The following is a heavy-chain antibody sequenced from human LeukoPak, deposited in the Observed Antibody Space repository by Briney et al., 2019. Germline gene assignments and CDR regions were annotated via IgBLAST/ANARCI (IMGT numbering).Heavy chain of an antibody. D-gene: IGHD3-22*01. V-gene: IGHV4-38-2*02. CDR2: IYHSGST. CDR1: GYSISSGYY. CDR3: ARLPDDSSGYRLDY. Sequence: PSETLSLTCTVSGYSISSGYYWGWIRQPPGKGLEWIGSIYHSGSTYYNPSLKSRVTISVDTSKNQFSLKLSSVTAADTAVYYCARLPDDSSGYRLDYWGQGTLVTVSS. J-gene: IGHJ4*02.